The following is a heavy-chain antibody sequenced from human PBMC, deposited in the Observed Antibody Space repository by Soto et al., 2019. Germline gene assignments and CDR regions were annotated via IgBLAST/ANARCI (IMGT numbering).Heavy chain of an antibody. J-gene: IGHJ5*02. D-gene: IGHD2-2*01. Sequence: KASETLSLTCTLSGGSICSGGNYWSWIRQHPGKGLEWIGYIYYSGSTYYNPSLKSRVTISVDTSKNQFSLKLSSVTAADTAVYYSARGQIVVVPAAIETKGNNWFDPWGQVTTVTVCS. V-gene: IGHV4-31*03. CDR3: ARGQIVVVPAAIETKGNNWFDP. CDR1: GGSICSGGNY. CDR2: IYYSGST.